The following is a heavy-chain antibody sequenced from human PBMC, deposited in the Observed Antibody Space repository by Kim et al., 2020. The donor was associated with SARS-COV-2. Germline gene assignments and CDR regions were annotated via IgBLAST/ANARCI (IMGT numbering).Heavy chain of an antibody. CDR2: ISAYNGNT. V-gene: IGHV1-18*01. CDR3: ARDLPENYYYYGMDV. Sequence: ASVKVSCKASGYTFTSCGISWVRQAPGQGLEWMGWISAYNGNTNYAQKLQGRVTMTTDTSTSTAYMELRSLRSDDTAVYYCARDLPENYYYYGMDVWGQGTTVTVSS. J-gene: IGHJ6*02. CDR1: GYTFTSCG.